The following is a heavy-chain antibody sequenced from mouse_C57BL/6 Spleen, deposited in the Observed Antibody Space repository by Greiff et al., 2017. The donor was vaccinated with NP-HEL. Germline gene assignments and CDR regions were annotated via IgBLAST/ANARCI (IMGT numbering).Heavy chain of an antibody. J-gene: IGHJ2*01. D-gene: IGHD1-1*01. Sequence: EVKLMESGGGLVKPGGSLKLSCAASGFTFSSYTMSWVRQTPEKRLEWVATISGGGGNTYYPDSVKGRFTISRDNAKNTLYLQMSSLRSEDTALYYCARRTTVVADYFDYWGQGTTLTVSS. CDR1: GFTFSSYT. CDR2: ISGGGGNT. CDR3: ARRTTVVADYFDY. V-gene: IGHV5-9*01.